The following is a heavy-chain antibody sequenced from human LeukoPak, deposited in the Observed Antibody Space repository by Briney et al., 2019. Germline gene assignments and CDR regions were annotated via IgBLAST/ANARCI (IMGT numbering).Heavy chain of an antibody. CDR3: AKSSWFDYFDY. CDR2: ISGSGGST. J-gene: IGHJ4*02. Sequence: GGSLRLSCAASGFTFSSYAMSWVRQAPGKGLEWVSAISGSGGSTDYADSVKGRFTISRDNSKNTLYLQMNSLRDEDTAVYSCAKSSWFDYFDYWGQGTLVTVSS. CDR1: GFTFSSYA. V-gene: IGHV3-23*01. D-gene: IGHD3-10*01.